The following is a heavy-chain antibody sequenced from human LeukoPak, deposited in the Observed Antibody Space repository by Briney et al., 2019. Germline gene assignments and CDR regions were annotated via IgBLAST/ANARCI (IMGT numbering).Heavy chain of an antibody. CDR2: IYYSGST. D-gene: IGHD6-19*01. CDR1: GGSISSSSYY. V-gene: IGHV4-39*01. CDR3: ARLFVAGTKMDV. Sequence: SETLSLTCTVSGGSISSSSYYWGWIRQPPGQGLEWIGSIYYSGSTYYNPSLKSRVTISVDTSKNQFSLKLSSVTAADTAVYYCARLFVAGTKMDVWGKGTTVTISS. J-gene: IGHJ6*04.